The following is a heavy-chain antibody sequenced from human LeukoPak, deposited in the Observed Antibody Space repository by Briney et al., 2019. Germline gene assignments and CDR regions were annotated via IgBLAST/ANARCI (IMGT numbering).Heavy chain of an antibody. Sequence: SETLSLTCTVSGGSISSSSYYWGWIRQPPGKGLGWIGSIYYSGSTYYNPSLKSRVTISVDTSKNQFSLKLSSVTAADTAVYYCARYPIKGRFLEWLPNQRDVYWGQGTLVTVSS. CDR3: ARYPIKGRFLEWLPNQRDVY. CDR2: IYYSGST. CDR1: GGSISSSSYY. D-gene: IGHD3-3*01. J-gene: IGHJ4*02. V-gene: IGHV4-39*01.